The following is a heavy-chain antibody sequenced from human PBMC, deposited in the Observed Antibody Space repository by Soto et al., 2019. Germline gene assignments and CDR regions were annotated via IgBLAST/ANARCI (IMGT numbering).Heavy chain of an antibody. J-gene: IGHJ6*02. Sequence: QVQLQESGPGLVKPSQTLSLTCTVSGGSISSGGYYWSWIRQHPGKGLEWIGYIYYSGGTYYNPSPKSRVTISVDTSKNRFSLKLGSVTAADTVVYYCASESRPHTAMVTTGDYYGMDVWGQGTTVTVSS. V-gene: IGHV4-31*03. CDR1: GGSISSGGYY. CDR3: ASESRPHTAMVTTGDYYGMDV. D-gene: IGHD5-18*01. CDR2: IYYSGGT.